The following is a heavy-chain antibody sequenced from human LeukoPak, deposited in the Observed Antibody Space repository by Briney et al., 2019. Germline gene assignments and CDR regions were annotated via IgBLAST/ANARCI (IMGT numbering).Heavy chain of an antibody. CDR1: GGTFSSYA. V-gene: IGHV1-69*13. Sequence: RASVKVSXKASGGTFSSYAISWVRQAPGQGLVWMGGIIPIFGTANYAQKFQGRVTITADESTSTAYMELSSLRSEDMAVYYCASRFRYSSSWDYYYYYMDVWGKGTTVTVSS. D-gene: IGHD6-13*01. J-gene: IGHJ6*03. CDR3: ASRFRYSSSWDYYYYYMDV. CDR2: IIPIFGTA.